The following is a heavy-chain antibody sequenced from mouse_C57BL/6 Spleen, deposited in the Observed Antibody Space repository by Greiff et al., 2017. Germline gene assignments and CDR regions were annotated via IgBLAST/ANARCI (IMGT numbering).Heavy chain of an antibody. D-gene: IGHD2-4*01. CDR1: GYAFSSSW. CDR2: IYPGDGDT. Sequence: VQVVESGPELVKPGASVKISCKASGYAFSSSWMNWVKQRPGKGLEWIGRIYPGDGDTNYNGKFKGKATLTADKSSSTAYMQLSSLTSEDSAVYFCAYYDYNYWGQGTTLTVSS. J-gene: IGHJ2*01. V-gene: IGHV1-82*01. CDR3: AYYDYNY.